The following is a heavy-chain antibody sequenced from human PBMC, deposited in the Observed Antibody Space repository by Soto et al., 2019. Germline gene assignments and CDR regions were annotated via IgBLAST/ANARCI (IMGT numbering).Heavy chain of an antibody. CDR2: MNPNSGNT. CDR1: GYTFTSYD. CDR3: ARGVKRYPAPPDY. V-gene: IGHV1-8*01. D-gene: IGHD1-1*01. Sequence: ASVKVSCKASGYTFTSYDINWVRQATGQGPEWMGWMNPNSGNTGYAQKFQGRVTMTRNTSISTAYMELSSLRSEDTAVYYCARGVKRYPAPPDYWGQGTPVPVSS. J-gene: IGHJ4*02.